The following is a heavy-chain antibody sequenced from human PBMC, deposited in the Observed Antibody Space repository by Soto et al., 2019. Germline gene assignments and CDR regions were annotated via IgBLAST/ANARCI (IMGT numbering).Heavy chain of an antibody. D-gene: IGHD5-18*01. CDR1: GGSISSGDYY. J-gene: IGHJ2*01. CDR3: ARVDTAMVGYWYFDL. V-gene: IGHV4-30-4*01. Sequence: QVQLQESGPGLVKPSQTLSLTCTVSGGSISSGDYYWSWIRQPPGKGLEWIGYIYHSGSTYYNPSLKSRVIISVDPSKNQFSLKLISVTAADAAVYYCARVDTAMVGYWYFDLWGRGTLVTVSS. CDR2: IYHSGST.